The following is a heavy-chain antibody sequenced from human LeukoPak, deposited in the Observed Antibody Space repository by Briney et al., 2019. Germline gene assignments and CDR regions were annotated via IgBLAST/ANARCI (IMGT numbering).Heavy chain of an antibody. Sequence: GGSLRLSCSASGFTFDDYAMYWGRQAPGKGLEWVSLISGDGVSTYYADSVKGRFTISRDNSKNTLYLQMNSLRAEDTAVYYCARYNYGSSGYPYYFDYWGQGTLVTVSS. CDR1: GFTFDDYA. D-gene: IGHD3-22*01. CDR2: ISGDGVST. V-gene: IGHV3-43*02. J-gene: IGHJ4*02. CDR3: ARYNYGSSGYPYYFDY.